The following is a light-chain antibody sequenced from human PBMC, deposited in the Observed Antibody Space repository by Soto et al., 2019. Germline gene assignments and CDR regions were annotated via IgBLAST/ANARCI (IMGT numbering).Light chain of an antibody. CDR1: PSVSSN. CDR3: QQYNNWPQWT. V-gene: IGKV3-15*01. CDR2: GAS. J-gene: IGKJ1*01. Sequence: EIVMTQSPATLSVSPGERATLSCRASPSVSSNLVWYQQKPGQAPRLLIYGASTRATGIPARFSGSGSGTEFTLTISSLQSEDFAVYYCQQYNNWPQWTFGQGTKVEIK.